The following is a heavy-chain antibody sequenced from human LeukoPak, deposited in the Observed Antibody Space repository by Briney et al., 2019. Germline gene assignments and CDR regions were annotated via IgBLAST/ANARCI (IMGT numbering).Heavy chain of an antibody. CDR1: GYAFTSYD. V-gene: IGHV1-8*01. CDR3: ATELRHQDY. D-gene: IGHD2-15*01. Sequence: ASVKVSCKASGYAFTSYDINWVRQATGQGLEWMGYMNPNSGNTGSAQKFQGRVTMTRDTSISTAYMELSSLRSEDTAVYYCATELRHQDYWGQGTLVTVSS. J-gene: IGHJ4*02. CDR2: MNPNSGNT.